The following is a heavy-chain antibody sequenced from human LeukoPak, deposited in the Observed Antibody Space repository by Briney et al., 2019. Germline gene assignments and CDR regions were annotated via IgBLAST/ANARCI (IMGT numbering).Heavy chain of an antibody. V-gene: IGHV4-61*02. CDR2: IYTSGST. CDR3: TREGLNMVRGVIPKEAWGWFDP. D-gene: IGHD3-10*01. J-gene: IGHJ5*02. Sequence: SETLSLTCTVSGGSISSGSYYWSWIRQPAGKGLEWIGRIYTSGSTNYNPSLKSRVTISVDTSKNQFSLKLSSVTAADTAVYYCTREGLNMVRGVIPKEAWGWFDPWGQGTLVTVSS. CDR1: GGSISSGSYY.